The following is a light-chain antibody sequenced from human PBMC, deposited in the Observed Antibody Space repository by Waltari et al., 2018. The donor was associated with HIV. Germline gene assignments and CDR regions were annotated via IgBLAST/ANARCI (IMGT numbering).Light chain of an antibody. CDR3: CSYAGRYSWV. V-gene: IGLV2-11*01. J-gene: IGLJ3*02. CDR1: SSDVGGYNY. CDR2: EVS. Sequence: QSALTQPRSVSGSPGQSVTIPCTGTSSDVGGYNYVSWYQQHPGKAPTLMIYEVSERPSGVPERVSGPKSDKTASLTISGRQADDEADYYCCSYAGRYSWVFGGGTKLTVL.